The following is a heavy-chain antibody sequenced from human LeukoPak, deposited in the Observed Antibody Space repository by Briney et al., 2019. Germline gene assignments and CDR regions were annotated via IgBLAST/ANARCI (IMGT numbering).Heavy chain of an antibody. CDR2: SYYSRST. CDR3: ARQGDNFDY. D-gene: IGHD2-15*01. CDR1: GGSISSGSYY. V-gene: IGHV4-39*01. Sequence: SQTLSLTCTVSGGSISSGSYYWGWIRQPPGKGLEWIGSSYYSRSTYSNPSLKSRVTISVDTSKNQFSLKLSSVTAADTAVYYCARQGDNFDYWGQGTLVTVSP. J-gene: IGHJ4*02.